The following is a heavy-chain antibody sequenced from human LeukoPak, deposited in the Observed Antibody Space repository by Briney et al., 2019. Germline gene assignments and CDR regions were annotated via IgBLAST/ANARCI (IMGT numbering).Heavy chain of an antibody. CDR2: IYYSGST. CDR1: GGSFSGYY. CDR3: ASGRWYWYFDL. V-gene: IGHV4-59*01. J-gene: IGHJ2*01. Sequence: SETLSLTCAVYGGSFSGYYWSWIRQPPGKGLEWIGYIYYSGSTNYNPSLKSRVTISVDTSKNQFSLKLSSLTAADTAVYYCASGRWYWYFDLWGRGTLVTVSS. D-gene: IGHD2-15*01.